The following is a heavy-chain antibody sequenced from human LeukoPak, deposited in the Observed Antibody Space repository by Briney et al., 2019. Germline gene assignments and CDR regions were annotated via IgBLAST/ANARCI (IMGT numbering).Heavy chain of an antibody. CDR1: GYSFTSYW. Sequence: GESLKISCKGSGYSFTSYWIGWVRQMPGKGLEWMGIIYPGDSDTGYSPSFQGQVTISADKSISTAYLQWSSLKASDTAMYYRARLVFRSLYAFDIWGQGTMVTVSS. V-gene: IGHV5-51*01. CDR3: ARLVFRSLYAFDI. CDR2: IYPGDSDT. D-gene: IGHD3-16*02. J-gene: IGHJ3*02.